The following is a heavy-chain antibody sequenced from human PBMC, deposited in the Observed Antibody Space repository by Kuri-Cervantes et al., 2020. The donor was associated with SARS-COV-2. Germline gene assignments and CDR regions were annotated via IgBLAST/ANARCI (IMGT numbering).Heavy chain of an antibody. Sequence: GESLKISCAASGFTFSSYAMSWVRQAPGKGLEWVSAISGSGGSTYYADSVKGRFTISRDNSKNTLHLQMNSLRAEDTAVYYCAKGLGLYYFDYWGQGTLVTVSS. CDR3: AKGLGLYYFDY. V-gene: IGHV3-23*01. CDR1: GFTFSSYA. CDR2: ISGSGGST. D-gene: IGHD7-27*01. J-gene: IGHJ4*02.